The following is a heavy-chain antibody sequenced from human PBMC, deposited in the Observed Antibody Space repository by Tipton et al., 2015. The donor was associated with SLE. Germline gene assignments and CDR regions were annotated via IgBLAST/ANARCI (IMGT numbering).Heavy chain of an antibody. CDR2: IYYSGST. Sequence: LRLSCTVSGGSISSGSYYWSWIRQPPGKGLEWIGSIYYSGSTYYNPSLKSRVTISVDTSKNQFSLKLSSVTAADTAVYYCARERSSTSLYYMDVWGKETTVTVAS. D-gene: IGHD2-2*01. CDR3: ARERSSTSLYYMDV. CDR1: GGSISSGSYY. J-gene: IGHJ6*03. V-gene: IGHV4-39*07.